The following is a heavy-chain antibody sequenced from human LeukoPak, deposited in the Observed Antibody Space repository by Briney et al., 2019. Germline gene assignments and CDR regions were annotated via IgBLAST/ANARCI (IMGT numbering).Heavy chain of an antibody. V-gene: IGHV4-34*01. CDR3: ARSGYYMNAFDI. D-gene: IGHD3-3*01. J-gene: IGHJ3*02. Sequence: SETLSLTCAVYGGSFSGYYWSWIRQPPGKGLEWIGEINHSGSTNYNPSLRSRVTISVDTSKNQFSLKLSSVTAADTAVYYCARSGYYMNAFDIWGQGTMVTVSS. CDR2: INHSGST. CDR1: GGSFSGYY.